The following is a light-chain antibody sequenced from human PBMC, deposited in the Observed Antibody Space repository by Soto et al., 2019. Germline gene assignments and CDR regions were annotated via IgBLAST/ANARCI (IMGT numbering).Light chain of an antibody. CDR1: QSVSSY. J-gene: IGKJ5*01. CDR3: QQRSNWPPSIS. CDR2: DAS. V-gene: IGKV3-11*01. Sequence: EIVLTQSPATLSLSPGERATLSCRASQSVSSYLAWYQQKPGQAPRLLIYDASNRATGIPARFSGSGSGTDFTHTISSLEPEDFAVYYCQQRSNWPPSISFGQGTRLEIK.